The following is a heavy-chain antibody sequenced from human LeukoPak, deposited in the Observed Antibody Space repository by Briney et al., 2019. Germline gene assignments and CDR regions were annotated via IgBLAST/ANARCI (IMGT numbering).Heavy chain of an antibody. CDR2: VYTSGST. D-gene: IGHD3-9*01. CDR1: GAPISSYY. V-gene: IGHV4-4*07. J-gene: IGHJ6*03. Sequence: SETLSLTCTVSGAPISSYYWTWIRQPAGKGLEWIGRVYTSGSTNYNPSLKSRVTMSVDASKNQFSLRLFSVTAADTAVYYCAKWADYDILTGYGYYYYYMDVWGKGTTVTVSS. CDR3: AKWADYDILTGYGYYYYYMDV.